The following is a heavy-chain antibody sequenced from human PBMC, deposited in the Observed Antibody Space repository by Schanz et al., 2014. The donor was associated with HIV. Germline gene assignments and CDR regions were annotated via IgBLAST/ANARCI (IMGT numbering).Heavy chain of an antibody. V-gene: IGHV3-7*01. CDR1: GFTFSAYW. CDR3: AKDDQQFAY. J-gene: IGHJ4*02. CDR2: INEDGSEK. D-gene: IGHD6-6*01. Sequence: VQLVESGGGVVQPGGSLRLSCAASGFTFSAYWMTWVRQAPGKGLEWVANINEDGSEKYYVESVKGRFTISRDIAKNSLYLQMNSLRAEDTAVYYCAKDDQQFAYWGQGTLVTVSS.